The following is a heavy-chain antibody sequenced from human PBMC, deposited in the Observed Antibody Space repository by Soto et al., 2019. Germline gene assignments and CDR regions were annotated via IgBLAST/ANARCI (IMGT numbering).Heavy chain of an antibody. CDR1: GYTFTSYG. CDR2: ISAYNGNT. J-gene: IGHJ6*02. CDR3: ARGLWGGSYGYYYYYGMDV. V-gene: IGHV1-18*01. Sequence: ASVKVSCKASGYTFTSYGISWVRQAPGQGLEWMGWISAYNGNTNYAQKLQGRVTMTTDTSTSTAYMELRSLRSDDTAVYYCARGLWGGSYGYYYYYGMDVWGQGTTVTVSS. D-gene: IGHD5-18*01.